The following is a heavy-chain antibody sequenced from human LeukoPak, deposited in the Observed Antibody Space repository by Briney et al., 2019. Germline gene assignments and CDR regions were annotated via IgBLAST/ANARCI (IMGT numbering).Heavy chain of an antibody. CDR1: GFXFSSYA. D-gene: IGHD4-23*01. V-gene: IGHV3-30*09. Sequence: GGSLRLSCAASGFXFSSYAIHWVRQAAGKGLEWVAIISYAGSNKFYADSVKGRFAISRDNAKNSLFLQMNSLRDEDTAVYYCARGGYGANDDAFDIWGQGTMVTVSS. CDR2: ISYAGSNK. J-gene: IGHJ3*02. CDR3: ARGGYGANDDAFDI.